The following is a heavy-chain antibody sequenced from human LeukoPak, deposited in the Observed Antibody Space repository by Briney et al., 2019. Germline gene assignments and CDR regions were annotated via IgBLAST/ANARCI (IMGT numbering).Heavy chain of an antibody. J-gene: IGHJ5*02. CDR1: GMSITSRHY. CDR3: ARDFGETSLPNWFDP. Sequence: PSETLSLTCSVSGMSITSRHYWGWIRQPPGKGLEWIGSTSHSDSPYYNPSLESRVTISLDSSRNQFSLKLTSVTAADTAVYYCARDFGETSLPNWFDPWGQGTLVIVSS. D-gene: IGHD3-16*01. CDR2: TSHSDSP. V-gene: IGHV4-38-2*02.